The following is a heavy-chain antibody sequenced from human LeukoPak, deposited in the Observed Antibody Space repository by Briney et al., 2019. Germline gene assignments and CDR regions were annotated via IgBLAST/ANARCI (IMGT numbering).Heavy chain of an antibody. CDR2: VYYSGST. CDR3: ARDQANWYFDL. CDR1: GGSISSYC. J-gene: IGHJ2*01. V-gene: IGHV4-59*01. Sequence: PSETLSLTCTVSGGSISSYCWSWIRQPPGKGLEWIGYVYYSGSTNYSPSLKSRVTISVDTSKNQFSLKLTSVTAADTAVYYCARDQANWYFDLWGRGTLVTVSS.